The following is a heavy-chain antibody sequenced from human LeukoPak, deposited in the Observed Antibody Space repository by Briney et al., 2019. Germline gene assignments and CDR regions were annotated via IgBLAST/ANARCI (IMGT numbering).Heavy chain of an antibody. CDR1: GYTFTSYD. V-gene: IGHV1-8*01. CDR2: MNLNSGNT. Sequence: ASVKVSCKASGYTFTSYDINWVRQATGQGLERMGWMNLNSGNTGYAQKFQGRVTMTRNTSISTAYMELSSLRSEDTAVYYCAREPGRYFDWLLSGGTDYWGQGTLVTVSS. D-gene: IGHD3-9*01. J-gene: IGHJ4*02. CDR3: AREPGRYFDWLLSGGTDY.